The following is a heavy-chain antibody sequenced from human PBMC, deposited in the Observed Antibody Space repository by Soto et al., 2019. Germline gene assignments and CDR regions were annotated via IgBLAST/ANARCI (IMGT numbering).Heavy chain of an antibody. J-gene: IGHJ6*02. V-gene: IGHV1-69*08. Sequence: QVQLVQSGAEVKKPGSSVKVSCKASGGTFSSYTISWVRQAPGQGLEWMGRIIPILGIANYAQKFQGRVTITADKSTSTADMELSSLRSEDTAVYYCARDRYYDSSGNDYYYGMDVWGQGTTVTVSS. CDR2: IIPILGIA. D-gene: IGHD3-22*01. CDR1: GGTFSSYT. CDR3: ARDRYYDSSGNDYYYGMDV.